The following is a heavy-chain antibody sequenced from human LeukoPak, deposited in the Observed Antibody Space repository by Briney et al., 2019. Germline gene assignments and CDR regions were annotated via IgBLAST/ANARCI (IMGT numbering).Heavy chain of an antibody. CDR3: AKYPTRVDGGSGYSGFYYYYGMDV. D-gene: IGHD3-22*01. Sequence: GGSLRLSCAASGFTFSSYAMSWVRQAPGKGLEWVSAISGSGGSTYYADSVKGRFTISRDNSKNTLYLQMNSLRAEDTAVYYCAKYPTRVDGGSGYSGFYYYYGMDVWGQGTTVTVSS. J-gene: IGHJ6*02. CDR2: ISGSGGST. V-gene: IGHV3-23*01. CDR1: GFTFSSYA.